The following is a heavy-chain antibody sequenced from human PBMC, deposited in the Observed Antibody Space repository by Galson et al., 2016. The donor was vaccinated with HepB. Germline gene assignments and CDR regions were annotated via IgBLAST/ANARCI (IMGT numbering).Heavy chain of an antibody. CDR3: ARGRGTVTTYY. CDR2: ISSSGSYM. Sequence: SLRLSCAASGFTFSSNSMNWVRQAPGKGLESVSYISSSGSYMYYADSVKGRFTISRDNAKNSLYLQMNSLRAEDTAVYYCARGRGTVTTYYWGQGTLVTASS. CDR1: GFTFSSNS. V-gene: IGHV3-21*05. D-gene: IGHD4-17*01. J-gene: IGHJ4*02.